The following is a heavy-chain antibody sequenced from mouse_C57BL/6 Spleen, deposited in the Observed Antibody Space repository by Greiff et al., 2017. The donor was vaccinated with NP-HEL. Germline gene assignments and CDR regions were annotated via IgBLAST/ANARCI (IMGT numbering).Heavy chain of an antibody. CDR3: ARIGWFYAMDY. Sequence: QVQLQQSGAELVKPGASVKISCKASGYAFSSYWMNWVKQRPGKGLEWIGQIYPGDGDTNYNGKFKGKATLTADKSSSTAYMQLSSLTSEDSAVYFCARIGWFYAMDYWGQGTSVTVSS. CDR2: IYPGDGDT. CDR1: GYAFSSYW. V-gene: IGHV1-80*01. J-gene: IGHJ4*01. D-gene: IGHD2-3*01.